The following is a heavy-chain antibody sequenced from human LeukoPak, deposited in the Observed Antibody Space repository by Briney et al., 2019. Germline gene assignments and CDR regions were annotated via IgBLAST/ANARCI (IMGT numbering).Heavy chain of an antibody. Sequence: SESLSLSSAVSGGSPCRYYWSWIWQPPRRGVWWIGYIYFSGGTPYTTSLKSRVTISVDTFKHQFSLKLSSVTAADTAVYYCASGPDDFDYWCQGTLLTVSS. D-gene: IGHD5-24*01. J-gene: IGHJ4*02. CDR3: ASGPDDFDY. CDR1: GGSPCRYY. CDR2: IYFSGGT. V-gene: IGHV4-59*01.